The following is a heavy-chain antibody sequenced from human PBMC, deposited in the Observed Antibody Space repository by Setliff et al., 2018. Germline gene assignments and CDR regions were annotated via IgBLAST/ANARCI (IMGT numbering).Heavy chain of an antibody. D-gene: IGHD5-12*01. J-gene: IGHJ4*02. V-gene: IGHV1-18*01. CDR2: NSAY. CDR1: GYTFTNFG. CDR3: ARQPMDTIMVTFDY. Sequence: ASVKVSCKTSGYTFTNFGINWVRQAPGQGLEWMGWNSAYAQKFQGRVTMTTDTPTSTAYMELSSLRSDDTAVYYCARQPMDTIMVTFDYWGQGILVTVSS.